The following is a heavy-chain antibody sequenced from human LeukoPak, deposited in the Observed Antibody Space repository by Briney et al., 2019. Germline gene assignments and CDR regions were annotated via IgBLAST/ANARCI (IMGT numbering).Heavy chain of an antibody. CDR1: GFTFSSYW. CDR3: AYSACSSTGCEYFDY. D-gene: IGHD2-2*01. J-gene: IGHJ4*02. Sequence: GGSLRLSCAASGFTFSSYWMHWVRQAPGKGLVWVSRINSDGSSTTYADSVKGRFTISRDNAKNTLYLQMNSLRAEDTAVYYCAYSACSSTGCEYFDYGGQGTLVTVSS. V-gene: IGHV3-74*01. CDR2: INSDGSST.